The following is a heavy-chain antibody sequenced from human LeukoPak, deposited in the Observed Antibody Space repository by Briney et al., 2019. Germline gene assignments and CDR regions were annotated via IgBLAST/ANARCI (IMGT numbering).Heavy chain of an antibody. CDR2: INHSGST. CDR1: GGSFSGYY. CDR3: ARGRILRLIDY. V-gene: IGHV4-34*01. Sequence: SETLSLTCAVYGGSFSGYYWSWIRQPPGKGLEWIGEINHSGSTNYNPSLKGRVTISVDTSKNQFSLKLSSVTAADTAVYYCARGRILRLIDYWGQGTLVTVSS. D-gene: IGHD2-15*01. J-gene: IGHJ4*02.